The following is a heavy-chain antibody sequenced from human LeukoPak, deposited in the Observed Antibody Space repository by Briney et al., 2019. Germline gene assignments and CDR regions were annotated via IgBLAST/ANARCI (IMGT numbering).Heavy chain of an antibody. Sequence: PSETLSLTCAVYGGSFSGYYWSWIRQPPGKGLEWIGEINHSGSTNYNPSLKSRVTISVDTSKNQFSLKLSSVTAADTAVYYCARRGYSYGRYYDSSGYPNYYYYYMDVRGKGTTVTISS. D-gene: IGHD3-22*01. CDR2: INHSGST. CDR3: ARRGYSYGRYYDSSGYPNYYYYYMDV. CDR1: GGSFSGYY. J-gene: IGHJ6*03. V-gene: IGHV4-34*01.